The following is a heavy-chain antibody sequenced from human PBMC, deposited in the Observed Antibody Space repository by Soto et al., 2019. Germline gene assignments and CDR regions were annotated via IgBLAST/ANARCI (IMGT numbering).Heavy chain of an antibody. CDR3: ARLSY. CDR1: GESFGGYY. J-gene: IGHJ4*02. CDR2: INHSGTT. V-gene: IGHV4-34*01. Sequence: SETLSLTCAVYGESFGGYYWNWIRQPPGKGLEWIGEINHSGTTNYNPSLKSRVTISVDTSRNQFSLKLSSVTAADTAAYYCARLSYWGQGTLVTVSS.